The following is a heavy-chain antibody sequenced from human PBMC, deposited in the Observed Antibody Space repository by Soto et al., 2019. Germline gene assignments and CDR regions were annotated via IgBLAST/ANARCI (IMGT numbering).Heavy chain of an antibody. Sequence: ASVKVSCKASGGTFSSYAISWVRQAPGQGLEWMGGIIPILGTANYAQKFQGRVTITADESTSTAYMELSSLRSEDTAVYYCARDLDYGDYLSWFDPWGQGTLVTVSS. CDR2: IIPILGTA. V-gene: IGHV1-69*13. CDR1: GGTFSSYA. J-gene: IGHJ5*02. D-gene: IGHD4-17*01. CDR3: ARDLDYGDYLSWFDP.